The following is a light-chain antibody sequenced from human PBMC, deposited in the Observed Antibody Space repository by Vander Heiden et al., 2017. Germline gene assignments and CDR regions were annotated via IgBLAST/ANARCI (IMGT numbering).Light chain of an antibody. CDR3: CSYAGSYTLV. Sequence: SALTQTRSVAGSPGQSVTISCTGTSSDVGGYNYVSWYQQHPGKAPKLMIYDVSKRPSGVPDRFSGSKSGNTASLTISGLQAEDEADYYCCSYAGSYTLVFGGGTKLTVL. CDR1: SSDVGGYNY. J-gene: IGLJ2*01. V-gene: IGLV2-11*01. CDR2: DVS.